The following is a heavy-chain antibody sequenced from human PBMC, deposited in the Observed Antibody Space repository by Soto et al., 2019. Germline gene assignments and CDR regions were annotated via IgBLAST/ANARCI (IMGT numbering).Heavy chain of an antibody. D-gene: IGHD2-21*02. CDR3: ARGSSAYCGGDCYWGFDY. V-gene: IGHV1-69*01. J-gene: IGHJ4*02. Sequence: QVQLVQSGAEVKKPGSSVKVSCKASGGTFSSYAISWVRQAPGQGLEWMGGIIPIFGTANYAQKFQGRVTITADESTSTAYMELSSLRSEVTSVYYCARGSSAYCGGDCYWGFDYWGQGTLVIVSS. CDR2: IIPIFGTA. CDR1: GGTFSSYA.